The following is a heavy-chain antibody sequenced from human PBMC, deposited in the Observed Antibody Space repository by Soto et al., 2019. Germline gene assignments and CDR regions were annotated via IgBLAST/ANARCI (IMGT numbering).Heavy chain of an antibody. CDR2: TYFRSKWYN. D-gene: IGHD5-12*01. CDR1: GDSVSSNTAS. J-gene: IGHJ5*02. Sequence: LSLTCAISGDSVSSNTASWDWIRQSPSRGLEWLGRTYFRSKWYNDYAVSVKSRIIINPDTSNNQFSLQLNSVTPEDTAVYFCAKGDNLGPKTGYAFDPWGQGIMVTVSS. CDR3: AKGDNLGPKTGYAFDP. V-gene: IGHV6-1*01.